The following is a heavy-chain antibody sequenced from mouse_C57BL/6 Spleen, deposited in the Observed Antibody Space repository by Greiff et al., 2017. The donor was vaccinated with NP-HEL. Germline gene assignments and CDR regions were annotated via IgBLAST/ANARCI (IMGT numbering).Heavy chain of an antibody. CDR3: ARGGTTVEAMDY. CDR2: IDPSDSYT. J-gene: IGHJ4*01. Sequence: VQLQQSGAELVMPGASVKLSCKASGYTFTSYWMHWVKQRPGQGLEWIGEIDPSDSYTNYNQKFKGKSTLTVDKSSSTAYMQLSSLTSEDSAVYYCARGGTTVEAMDYWGQGTSVTVSS. V-gene: IGHV1-69*01. D-gene: IGHD1-1*01. CDR1: GYTFTSYW.